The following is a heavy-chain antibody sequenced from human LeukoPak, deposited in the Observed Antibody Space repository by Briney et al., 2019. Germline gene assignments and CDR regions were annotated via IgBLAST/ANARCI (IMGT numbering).Heavy chain of an antibody. V-gene: IGHV1-18*01. D-gene: IGHD7-27*01. CDR1: GGTFSSYA. J-gene: IGHJ6*03. CDR2: ISAYNGNT. Sequence: SVKVSCKASGGTFSSYAISWVRQAPGQGLEWMGWISAYNGNTNYAQKVQGRVTMTTDTSTSTAYMELRSLRSDDTAVYYCARDPSTGDWGYYYYYMDVWGKGTTVTVSS. CDR3: ARDPSTGDWGYYYYYMDV.